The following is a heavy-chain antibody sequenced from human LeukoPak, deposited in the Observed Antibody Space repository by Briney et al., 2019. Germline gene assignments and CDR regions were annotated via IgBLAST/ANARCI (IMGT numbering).Heavy chain of an antibody. CDR2: IYYSGST. Sequence: SETLSLTCTVSGVAIRSGDYYWGWIRQPPGKGLEWIGSIYYSGSTYYNPSLKSRVTISVDTSKNQFSLKLSSVTAADTAVYYCARNYDYGDYEVGNAFDIWGQGTMVTVSS. V-gene: IGHV4-39*07. CDR1: GVAIRSGDYY. D-gene: IGHD4-17*01. J-gene: IGHJ3*02. CDR3: ARNYDYGDYEVGNAFDI.